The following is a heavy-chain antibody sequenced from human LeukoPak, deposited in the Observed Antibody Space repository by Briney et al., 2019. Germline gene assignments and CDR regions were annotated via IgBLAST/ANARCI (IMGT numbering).Heavy chain of an antibody. CDR2: ISGSGGST. J-gene: IGHJ6*03. V-gene: IGHV3-23*01. Sequence: GGSLRLSCAASGFTFSSYSMNWVRQAPGKGLEWVSAISGSGGSTDYADSVKGRFTISRGNSKNTLYLQMNSLRAEDTAVYYCAKESADYYYYYMDVWGKGTTVTISS. CDR3: AKESADYYYYYMDV. CDR1: GFTFSSYS.